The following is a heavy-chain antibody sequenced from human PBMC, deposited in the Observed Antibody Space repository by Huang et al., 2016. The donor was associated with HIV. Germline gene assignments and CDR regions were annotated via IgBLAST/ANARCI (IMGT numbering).Heavy chain of an antibody. CDR1: GGSITSSSYY. Sequence: QLQLQGSGPGLVKPSETLSLPCTVSGGSITSSSYYWGWIRQHPGKGLEWVGSIYYSGSTDYNPSLKRRVTVSVDTSKTQFSRKLSSVTAADTAVYYCARHFSYYDSSGYTPWDAFDIWGQGTMVTVSS. J-gene: IGHJ3*02. CDR2: IYYSGST. V-gene: IGHV4-39*01. CDR3: ARHFSYYDSSGYTPWDAFDI. D-gene: IGHD3-22*01.